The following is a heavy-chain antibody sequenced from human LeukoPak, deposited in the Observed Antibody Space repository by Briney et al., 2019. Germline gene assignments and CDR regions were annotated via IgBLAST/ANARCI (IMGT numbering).Heavy chain of an antibody. Sequence: ASVKVSCKASGYTFTGYYMHWVRQAPGQGLEWMGWINPNSGGTNYAQKFQGRVTMTRDTSISTAYMELSRLRSDDTAVYYCARYAHLLWFGELLPGKISGMDVWGQGTTVTVSS. CDR3: ARYAHLLWFGELLPGKISGMDV. J-gene: IGHJ6*02. CDR2: INPNSGGT. V-gene: IGHV1-2*02. D-gene: IGHD3-10*01. CDR1: GYTFTGYY.